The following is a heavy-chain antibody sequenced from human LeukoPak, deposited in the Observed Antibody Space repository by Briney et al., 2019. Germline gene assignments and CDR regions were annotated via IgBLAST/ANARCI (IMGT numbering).Heavy chain of an antibody. CDR3: TAHGSFDF. J-gene: IGHJ4*02. CDR2: IKSKSAGETT. V-gene: IGHV3-15*01. CDR1: AFTFRTNS. Sequence: AGSLRRSCVASAFTFRTNSMHWLRQGPGHGLECVGRIKSKSAGETTDYAAAVKGRFTISRDDSKNTLSLQMNSLKSEDTAVYYCTAHGSFDFWGQGALVTVSS.